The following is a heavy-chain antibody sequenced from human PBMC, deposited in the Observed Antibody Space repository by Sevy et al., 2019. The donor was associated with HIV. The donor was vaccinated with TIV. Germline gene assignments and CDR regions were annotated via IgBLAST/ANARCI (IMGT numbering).Heavy chain of an antibody. CDR3: ARDRATLNYHASSGYNYYFDS. Sequence: GGSLRLSCAASGFTFSSYNMNWVRQAPGKGLEWISSITGDSSYMYDADSVKGRFTISRDNAKNSLYLKMNGLRAEDTAVYYCARDRATLNYHASSGYNYYFDSWGQGTLVTVSS. J-gene: IGHJ4*02. CDR1: GFTFSSYN. D-gene: IGHD3-22*01. CDR2: ITGDSSYM. V-gene: IGHV3-21*01.